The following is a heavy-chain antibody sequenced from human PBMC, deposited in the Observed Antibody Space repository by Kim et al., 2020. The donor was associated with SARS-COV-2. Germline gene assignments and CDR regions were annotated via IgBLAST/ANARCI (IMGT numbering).Heavy chain of an antibody. Sequence: SETLSLTCAVSGGSVSDPTYYWGWIRQPPGKGLEWIGSIYYAGDTFYNPSLKSRVTISVDMSNNQFSLKLSSVTAADTAVYYCARVKGRYCGGDCYFAFEIWGQGTMATVSS. V-gene: IGHV4-39*07. D-gene: IGHD2-21*02. J-gene: IGHJ3*02. CDR2: IYYAGDT. CDR3: ARVKGRYCGGDCYFAFEI. CDR1: GGSVSDPTYY.